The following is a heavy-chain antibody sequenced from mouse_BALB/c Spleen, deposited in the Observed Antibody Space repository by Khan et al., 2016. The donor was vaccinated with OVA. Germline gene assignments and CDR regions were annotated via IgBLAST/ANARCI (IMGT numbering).Heavy chain of an antibody. CDR1: GYTFTNYG. CDR3: ARPPYFSYTLDH. D-gene: IGHD2-10*01. V-gene: IGHV9-3-1*01. CDR2: INTYTGEP. J-gene: IGHJ4*01. Sequence: QIQLVQSGPELKKPGETVKISCKASGYTFTNYGMNWVKQSPGKALKWMGWINTYTGEPTYADDFKGRFAFSLETSANTAFLQINNLKNDDTATYFCARPPYFSYTLDHWGQGTSVTVSS.